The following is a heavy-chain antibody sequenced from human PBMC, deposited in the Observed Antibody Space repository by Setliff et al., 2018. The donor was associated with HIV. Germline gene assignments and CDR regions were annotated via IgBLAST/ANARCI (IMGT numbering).Heavy chain of an antibody. CDR1: GFTFSTHE. J-gene: IGHJ4*02. Sequence: GGSLRLSCAASGFTFSTHEMNWVRQAPGKELEWVSYITGSGKTIYYADSVKGRFTISRDNAKNSLYLQMNSLRAEDTAVYYCARDEPTGGIDYWGQGTLVTVSS. CDR3: ARDEPTGGIDY. D-gene: IGHD3-16*01. V-gene: IGHV3-48*03. CDR2: ITGSGKTI.